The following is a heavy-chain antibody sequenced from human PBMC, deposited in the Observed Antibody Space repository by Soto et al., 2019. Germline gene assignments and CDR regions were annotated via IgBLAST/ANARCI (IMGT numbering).Heavy chain of an antibody. J-gene: IGHJ4*02. CDR3: ARGDDFAGNDYFDY. Sequence: SETLSLTCIVSGGSINSGFFYWGWIRQAPGKGLEYIGSQYYSGSTYYNPSLKSRVNIFIDTSKNQFSLKLSSVTAADTAVYFCARGDDFAGNDYFDYWGQGTLVTVSS. V-gene: IGHV4-39*01. D-gene: IGHD1-1*01. CDR1: GGSINSGFFY. CDR2: QYYSGST.